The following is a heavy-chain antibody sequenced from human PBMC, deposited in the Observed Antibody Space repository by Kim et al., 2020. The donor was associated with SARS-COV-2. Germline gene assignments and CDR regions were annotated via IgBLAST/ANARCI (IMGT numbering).Heavy chain of an antibody. Sequence: GGSLRLSCAASGFTFSIYSIDWVRRAPGKGLEWIISIRSTSRNIYYADSVKGRFTVSRDNAENSVYLQMDSLTDEDTAIYYCARVGPIGYTVDYWGQGTPVTVSS. CDR2: IRSTSRNI. CDR3: ARVGPIGYTVDY. D-gene: IGHD5-12*01. V-gene: IGHV3-48*02. J-gene: IGHJ4*02. CDR1: GFTFSIYS.